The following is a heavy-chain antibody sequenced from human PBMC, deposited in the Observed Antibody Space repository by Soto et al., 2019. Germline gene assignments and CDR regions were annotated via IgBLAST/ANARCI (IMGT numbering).Heavy chain of an antibody. CDR3: ARYHPYSTGYYYFDH. J-gene: IGHJ4*02. V-gene: IGHV1-18*01. D-gene: IGHD6-19*01. CDR2: ISGHNGHT. CDR1: GYNFTTYG. Sequence: QVQLVQSGAEVKKPGASVKVSCKTSGYNFTTYGVSWVRQAPGQGLEWMGWISGHNGHTNYAQTFQGRVTMTTDTSTTRACMELRSLRSDDTAVYYCARYHPYSTGYYYFDHWGQGTLAIVTS.